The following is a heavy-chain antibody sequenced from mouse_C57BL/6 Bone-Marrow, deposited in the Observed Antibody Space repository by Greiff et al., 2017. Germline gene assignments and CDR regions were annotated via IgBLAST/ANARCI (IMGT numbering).Heavy chain of an antibody. V-gene: IGHV6-3*01. CDR3: TGPY. CDR2: FRLKSDNYAT. J-gene: IGHJ3*01. Sequence: EVQVVESGGCLVQPGGSMILSCVAPGVTFSNYWMICVRHSAEMGFEFAAQFRLKSDNYATYYVESVKERFAISRDDSKSNVFLQKDSVRAEDPGIYYSTGPYWGPATLATITA. CDR1: GVTFSNYW.